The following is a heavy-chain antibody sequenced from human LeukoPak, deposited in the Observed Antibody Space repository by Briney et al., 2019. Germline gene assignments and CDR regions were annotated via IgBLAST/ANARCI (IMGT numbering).Heavy chain of an antibody. D-gene: IGHD2-2*01. V-gene: IGHV4-39*07. CDR2: IYYSGST. Sequence: PSETLSLTCTVSGGSISSSSYYWGWIRQPPGKGLEWIGSIYYSGSTYYNPSLKSRVTISVDTSKNQFSLKLSSVTAADTAVYYCAAFCSSTSCWGSGWFDPWGQGTLVTVSS. J-gene: IGHJ5*02. CDR3: AAFCSSTSCWGSGWFDP. CDR1: GGSISSSSYY.